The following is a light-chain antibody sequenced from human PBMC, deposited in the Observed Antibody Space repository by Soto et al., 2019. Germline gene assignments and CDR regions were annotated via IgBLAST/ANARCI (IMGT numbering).Light chain of an antibody. J-gene: IGKJ4*01. CDR1: QSVSSSF. V-gene: IGKV3-20*01. CDR2: GAS. Sequence: EIVLTQSPGTLSLSPGERATLSCRASQSVSSSFLAWYQQKSGQAPRLLIYGASSRATGIPDRFSGSGSGTDFTLTISRLEPEDVAVYYCQQYGSSPLTFGGGTKVAIK. CDR3: QQYGSSPLT.